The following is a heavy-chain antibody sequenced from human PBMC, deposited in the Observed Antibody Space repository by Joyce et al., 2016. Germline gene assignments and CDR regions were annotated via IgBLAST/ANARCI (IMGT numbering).Heavy chain of an antibody. Sequence: QVQLVDSGGGVVQPGRSLRLSCSASGFTFSSYAMHWVRQAPGNGLEWRAVRSYDGSSKNYAESVKGRFTISRDNSKGTLYRQKNSLRAEDTAVYYCASRRRVEWLGAFDIWGQGTVVTVSS. J-gene: IGHJ3*02. CDR2: RSYDGSSK. V-gene: IGHV3-30-3*01. CDR3: ASRRRVEWLGAFDI. CDR1: GFTFSSYA. D-gene: IGHD3-3*01.